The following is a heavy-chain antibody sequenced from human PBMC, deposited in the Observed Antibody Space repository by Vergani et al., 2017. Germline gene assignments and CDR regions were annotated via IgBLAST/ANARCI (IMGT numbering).Heavy chain of an antibody. CDR1: GFTFSSYA. J-gene: IGHJ4*02. V-gene: IGHV3-23*01. CDR3: AKEPNYYDSSGYYYPSFDY. Sequence: EVQLLESGGGLVQPGGSLRLSCAASGFTFSSYAMSWVRQAPGKGLEWVSAISGSGGSTYYADSVKGRFTISRDNSKNTLYLQMNSLRAEDTAVYYCAKEPNYYDSSGYYYPSFDYWGQGTLVTVSS. D-gene: IGHD3-22*01. CDR2: ISGSGGST.